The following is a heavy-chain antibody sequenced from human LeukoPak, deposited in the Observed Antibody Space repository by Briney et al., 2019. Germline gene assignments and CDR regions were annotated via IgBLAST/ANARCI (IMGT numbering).Heavy chain of an antibody. Sequence: SVKVSCKASGGTFSSYAISWVRQAPGQGLEWMGGIIPIFGTANYAQKFQGRVTITTDESTSTAYMELRSLRSDDTAVYYCARDSGITGTNWFDPWGQGTLVTVSS. CDR3: ARDSGITGTNWFDP. CDR2: IIPIFGTA. J-gene: IGHJ5*02. CDR1: GGTFSSYA. V-gene: IGHV1-69*05. D-gene: IGHD1-7*01.